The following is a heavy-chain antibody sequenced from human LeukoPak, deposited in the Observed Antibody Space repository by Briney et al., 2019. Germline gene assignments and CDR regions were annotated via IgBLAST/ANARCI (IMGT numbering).Heavy chain of an antibody. V-gene: IGHV4-34*01. Sequence: SETLSPTCAVYGGSFSGYYWSWIRQPPGKGLEWIGEINHSGSTNYNPSLKSRVTISVDTSKNQFSLKLSSVTAADTAVYYCASGIVGATSLYYYYGMDVWGQGTTVTVSS. D-gene: IGHD1-26*01. CDR2: INHSGST. J-gene: IGHJ6*02. CDR3: ASGIVGATSLYYYYGMDV. CDR1: GGSFSGYY.